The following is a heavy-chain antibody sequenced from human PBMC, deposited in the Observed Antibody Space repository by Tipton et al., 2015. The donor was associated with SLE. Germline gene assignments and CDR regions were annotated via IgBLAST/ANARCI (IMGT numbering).Heavy chain of an antibody. CDR3: ARSVGYVAAARSPGWFDA. V-gene: IGHV4-59*10. CDR1: GGSISSHF. J-gene: IGHJ5*02. D-gene: IGHD6-6*01. CDR2: VSPSGGT. Sequence: AGLVKPSETPSVICAVSGGSISSHFCSWIRQSAGKGLEWIGRVSPSGGTNYNPSLKSRVTISVDTSKTQFSLRLGSVTAADTAIYYCARSVGYVAAARSPGWFDAWGQGTLVTVSS.